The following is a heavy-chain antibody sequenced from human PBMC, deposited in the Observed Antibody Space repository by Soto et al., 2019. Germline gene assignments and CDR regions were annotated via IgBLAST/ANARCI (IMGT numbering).Heavy chain of an antibody. CDR3: ARGRGYCSGGSCGRFDP. V-gene: IGHV4-59*08. Sequence: PSETLSLTCTVSGGSISSYYWSWIRQAPGKGLEWIGYIYYTGSTDYNPSLKSRVTISVDTSKNQFSLKLSSVTAADTAVYYCARGRGYCSGGSCGRFDPWGQGTLVTVSS. CDR2: IYYTGST. D-gene: IGHD2-15*01. J-gene: IGHJ5*02. CDR1: GGSISSYY.